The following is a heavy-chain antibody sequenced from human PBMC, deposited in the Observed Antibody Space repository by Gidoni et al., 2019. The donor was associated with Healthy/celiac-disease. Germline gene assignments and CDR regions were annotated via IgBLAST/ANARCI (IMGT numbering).Heavy chain of an antibody. CDR3: ARDPARPPDYYYYYGMDV. CDR1: GFTFSSYS. D-gene: IGHD6-6*01. J-gene: IGHJ6*02. Sequence: EVQLVESGGGLVKPGGSLRLSCAASGFTFSSYSMNWVRQAPGKGLEWVSSIISSSSYIYYADSVKGRFTISRDNAKNSLYLQMNSLRAEDTAVYYCARDPARPPDYYYYYGMDVWGQGTTVTVSS. V-gene: IGHV3-21*01. CDR2: IISSSSYI.